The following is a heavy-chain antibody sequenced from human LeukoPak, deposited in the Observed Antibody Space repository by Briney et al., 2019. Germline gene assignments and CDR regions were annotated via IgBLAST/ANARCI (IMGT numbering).Heavy chain of an antibody. CDR3: ARRSLWLRPSYYFDY. V-gene: IGHV4-39*01. CDR2: IYYSGST. Sequence: SETLSLTCTVSGGSISSSSYYWGWIRQPPGKGLEWIGSIYYSGSTYYNPSLESRVTISVDTSKNQFSLKPSSVTAADTAVYYCARRSLWLRPSYYFDYWGQGTLVTVSS. J-gene: IGHJ4*02. CDR1: GGSISSSSYY. D-gene: IGHD5-12*01.